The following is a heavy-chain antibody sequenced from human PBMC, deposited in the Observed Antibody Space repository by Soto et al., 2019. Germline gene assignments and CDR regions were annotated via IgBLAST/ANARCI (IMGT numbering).Heavy chain of an antibody. V-gene: IGHV1-8*01. D-gene: IGHD6-6*01. J-gene: IGHJ4*02. Sequence: ASVKVSCKASGYTFTSYDINWVRQATGQGLEWMGWMNPNSGNTGYAQKFQGRVTMTRNTSISTAYMELSSLRSEDTAVYYCARAKGIAARPDYWGQGTLVTVSS. CDR1: GYTFTSYD. CDR2: MNPNSGNT. CDR3: ARAKGIAARPDY.